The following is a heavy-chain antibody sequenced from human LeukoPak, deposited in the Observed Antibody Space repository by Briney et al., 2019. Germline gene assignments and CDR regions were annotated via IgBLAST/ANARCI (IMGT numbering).Heavy chain of an antibody. V-gene: IGHV3-48*01. Sequence: GGSLRLSCAASGFTFSSYSMNWVRQAPGKGLEWVSYISSSSSTIYYADSVKGRFTISRDNAKNSLYLQMNSLRAEDTAVYYCARDPNRKTGTPYYYYYMDVWGKGTTVTVSS. CDR3: ARDPNRKTGTPYYYYYMDV. CDR2: ISSSSSTI. J-gene: IGHJ6*03. CDR1: GFTFSSYS. D-gene: IGHD1-1*01.